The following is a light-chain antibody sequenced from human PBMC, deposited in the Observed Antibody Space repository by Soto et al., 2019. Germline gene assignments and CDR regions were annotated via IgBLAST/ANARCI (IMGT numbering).Light chain of an antibody. Sequence: QSVLTQPPSVSEAPGQRVTISCTGSSSNIGAGYDVHWYQQLPGTAPTLLISGNNNRPSGVPDRLSGSKSGTSASLAITGLRAEDEADYFCQSYDSSLSGYVFGTGTKVTVL. CDR3: QSYDSSLSGYV. CDR2: GNN. V-gene: IGLV1-40*01. J-gene: IGLJ1*01. CDR1: SSNIGAGYD.